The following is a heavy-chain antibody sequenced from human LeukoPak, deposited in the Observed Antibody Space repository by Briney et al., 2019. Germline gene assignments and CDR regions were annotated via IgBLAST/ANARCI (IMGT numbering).Heavy chain of an antibody. CDR2: ISFDGTNK. CDR3: ARETHDALDL. Sequence: GGSLRLSCTASGFTISGDAMHWVRQAPGKGLQWVADISFDGTNKNYADSVKGRFTISRDSSKNTLFLQMNSLTTDDTALFYCARETHDALDLWGPGTLVTVSS. CDR1: GFTISGDA. V-gene: IGHV3-30*04. J-gene: IGHJ3*01.